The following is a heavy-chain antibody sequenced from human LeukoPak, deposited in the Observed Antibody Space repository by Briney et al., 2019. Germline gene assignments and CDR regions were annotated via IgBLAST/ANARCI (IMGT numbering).Heavy chain of an antibody. CDR3: ARDLRYSSGWSASGKDV. V-gene: IGHV3-21*01. CDR1: GFTFSSYS. CDR2: ISSSSSYI. J-gene: IGHJ6*04. D-gene: IGHD6-19*01. Sequence: GGSLRLSCAASGFTFSSYSMNWVRQAPGKGLEWVSSISSSSSYIYYADSVKGRFTISRDNAKNSLYLQMNSLRAEDTAVYYCARDLRYSSGWSASGKDVWGKGTTVTISS.